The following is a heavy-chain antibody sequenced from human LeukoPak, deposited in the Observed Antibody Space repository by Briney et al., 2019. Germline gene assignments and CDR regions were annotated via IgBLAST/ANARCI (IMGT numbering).Heavy chain of an antibody. Sequence: ASVRVSCKASEYTFSGHFIHWMRQAPGQGLEWVGWINPNSGGTNYAQKFQGRVTLTRDTSAGTAYMDLSSLRSDDTAVYYCAQSIAVPMIPTFDVWGHGTVVAVSS. CDR1: EYTFSGHF. CDR2: INPNSGGT. D-gene: IGHD6-19*01. J-gene: IGHJ3*01. CDR3: AQSIAVPMIPTFDV. V-gene: IGHV1-2*02.